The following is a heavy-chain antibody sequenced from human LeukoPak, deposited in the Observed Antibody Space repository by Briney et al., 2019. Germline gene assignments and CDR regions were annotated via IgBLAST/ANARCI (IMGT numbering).Heavy chain of an antibody. CDR3: ARSAYYYDSSGYYANDY. J-gene: IGHJ4*02. D-gene: IGHD3-22*01. Sequence: SETLSLTCTVSGGSISSYYWSWIRQPPGKGLEWIGYNYYSGSTNYNPSLKSRVTISVDTSKNQFSLKLSSVTAADTAVYYCARSAYYYDSSGYYANDYWGQGTLVTVSS. V-gene: IGHV4-59*01. CDR2: NYYSGST. CDR1: GGSISSYY.